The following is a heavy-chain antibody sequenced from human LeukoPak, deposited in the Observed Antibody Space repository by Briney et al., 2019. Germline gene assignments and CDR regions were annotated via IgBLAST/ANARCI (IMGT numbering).Heavy chain of an antibody. J-gene: IGHJ4*02. CDR1: GGSISSSSYY. CDR3: ARHFLRGVIISGFDY. D-gene: IGHD3-10*01. CDR2: IYYSGST. V-gene: IGHV4-39*01. Sequence: SETLSLTCTVSGGSISSSSYYWGWIRQPPGKGLEWIGSIYYSGSTYYNPSLKSRVTISVDTSKNRFSLKLSSVTAADTAVYYCARHFLRGVIISGFDYWGQGTLVTVSS.